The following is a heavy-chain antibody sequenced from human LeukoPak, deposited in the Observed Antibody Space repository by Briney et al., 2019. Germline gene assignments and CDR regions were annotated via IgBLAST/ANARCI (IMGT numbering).Heavy chain of an antibody. CDR1: GGSTNSHY. D-gene: IGHD3-10*01. CDR2: IFNTGNT. CDR3: ASRPADTTWYGVFDY. V-gene: IGHV4-59*11. J-gene: IGHJ4*02. Sequence: IPSETLSLTCSVSGGSTNSHYWSWIRQPPGKRLEWIGYIFNTGNTNYNPSLASRVTMSVDTSRAQFFLRLSPVTAADTAIYYCASRPADTTWYGVFDYWSQGTLVTVSS.